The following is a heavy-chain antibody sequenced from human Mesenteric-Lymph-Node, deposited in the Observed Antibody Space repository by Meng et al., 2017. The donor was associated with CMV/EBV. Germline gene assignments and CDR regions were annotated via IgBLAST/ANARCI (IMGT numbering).Heavy chain of an antibody. CDR2: IYFSSSYI. CDR1: GFTLSSYS. CDR3: ASLIGNEFWSGSSVDY. D-gene: IGHD3-3*01. J-gene: IGHJ4*02. V-gene: IGHV3-21*01. Sequence: GESLKISCAASGFTLSSYSMNWVRQAPGKGLEWVSSIYFSSSYIYYADSVKGRFTISRDNAKNSLYLQMNSLRAEDTAVYYCASLIGNEFWSGSSVDYWGQGTLVTVSS.